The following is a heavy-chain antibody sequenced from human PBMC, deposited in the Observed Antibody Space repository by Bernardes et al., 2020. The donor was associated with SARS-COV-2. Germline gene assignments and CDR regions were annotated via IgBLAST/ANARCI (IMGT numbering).Heavy chain of an antibody. Sequence: SETLSLTCTVFGGSISSSTVYWGWVLQPPGKGLEWIGSIYYRGNTYYSASLKRRVTISIDTSKNQFSLKLSSVTAADTAVYYCVRVAAGYYYQYGMDVWGQGTTVTVS. CDR2: IYYRGNT. CDR3: VRVAAGYYYQYGMDV. J-gene: IGHJ6*02. V-gene: IGHV4-39*01. CDR1: GGSISSSTVY. D-gene: IGHD6-19*01.